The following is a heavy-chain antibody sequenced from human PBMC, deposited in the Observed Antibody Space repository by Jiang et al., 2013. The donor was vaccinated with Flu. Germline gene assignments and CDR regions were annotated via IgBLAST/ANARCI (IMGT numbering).Heavy chain of an antibody. CDR3: ATARGYSNRRRLFDY. V-gene: IGHV1-24*01. J-gene: IGHJ4*02. Sequence: SVKVSCKVSGHTLTELSIHWVRQAPGKGLEWMGGFDPEDGETIYAQKFQGRVTMTEDTSTDTAYMELSSLRSEDTAVYYCATARGYSNRRRLFDYWGQGTLVTVSS. CDR1: GHTLTELS. CDR2: FDPEDGET. D-gene: IGHD4-11*01.